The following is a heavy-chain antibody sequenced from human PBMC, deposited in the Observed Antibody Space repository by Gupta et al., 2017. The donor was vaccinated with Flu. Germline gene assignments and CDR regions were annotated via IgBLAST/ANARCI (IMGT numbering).Heavy chain of an antibody. CDR2: IKSKTDGGTT. Sequence: EVQLVESGGGLVKPGGSLRLSCAASGFTFSNAWMSWVRQAPGKGLEWVGRIKSKTDGGTTDYAAPVKGRFTISRDDSKNTLYLQMNSLKTEDTAVYYCTTGLYSSWYGFASDYWGQGTLVTVSS. D-gene: IGHD6-13*01. V-gene: IGHV3-15*01. CDR3: TTGLYSSWYGFASDY. CDR1: GFTFSNAW. J-gene: IGHJ4*02.